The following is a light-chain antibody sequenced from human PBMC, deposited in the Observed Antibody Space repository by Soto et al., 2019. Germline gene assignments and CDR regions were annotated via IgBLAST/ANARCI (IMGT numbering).Light chain of an antibody. CDR2: GAS. V-gene: IGKV3-15*01. J-gene: IGKJ1*01. Sequence: EIVMTQSPATLSVSPGERATLSCRASQSVGTYLAWYQQKPGQAPRLLIYGASTRAAGISSRFCGGGSGTEFTLTISSLQSEDFVLYYCQQYNDWPRTFGQWTKVGLK. CDR1: QSVGTY. CDR3: QQYNDWPRT.